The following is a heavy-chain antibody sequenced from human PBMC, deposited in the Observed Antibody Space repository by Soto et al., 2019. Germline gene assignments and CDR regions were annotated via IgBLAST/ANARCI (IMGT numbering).Heavy chain of an antibody. CDR3: ASQLGYSYGYDY. Sequence: QVQLQESGPGLVKPSQTLSLTCTVSGGSISSGDYYWSWIRQPPGKGLEWIGYIYYSGSTYYNPYHKSRVTISVDTAKNQVSLKLSSVTAADTAVYYCASQLGYSYGYDYWGQGTLVTVSS. CDR2: IYYSGST. J-gene: IGHJ4*02. V-gene: IGHV4-30-4*01. CDR1: GGSISSGDYY. D-gene: IGHD5-18*01.